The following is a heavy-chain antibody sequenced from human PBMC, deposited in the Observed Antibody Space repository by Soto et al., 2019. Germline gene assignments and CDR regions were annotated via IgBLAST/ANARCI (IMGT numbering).Heavy chain of an antibody. Sequence: PWRSLRLSCSASGFTFSNYAMRWVRQAPGKGLEYVSGISSNGGSTYYADSVKGRLTISRDNSKNTLYLQMSSLRAPDTALHYCVRERRAYYDSNDDYYVKPPRPFDYWGQGTLVTVSS. CDR2: ISSNGGST. J-gene: IGHJ4*01. V-gene: IGHV3-64D*08. CDR1: GFTFSNYA. D-gene: IGHD3-22*01. CDR3: VRERRAYYDSNDDYYVKPPRPFDY.